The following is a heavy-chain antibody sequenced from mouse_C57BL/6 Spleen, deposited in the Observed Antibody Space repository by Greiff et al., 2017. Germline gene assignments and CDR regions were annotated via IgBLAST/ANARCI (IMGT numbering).Heavy chain of an antibody. Sequence: EVKLVESGGDLVKPGGSLKLSCAASGFTFSSYGMSWVRQTPDKRLEWVATISSGGSYTYYPASVKGRFTIPRDNANNTMYLQMSSLKSEDTAMYYCASHYSYNDYYAMDYWGQGTSVTVSS. D-gene: IGHD2-12*01. CDR3: ASHYSYNDYYAMDY. J-gene: IGHJ4*01. CDR2: ISSGGSYT. V-gene: IGHV5-6*02. CDR1: GFTFSSYG.